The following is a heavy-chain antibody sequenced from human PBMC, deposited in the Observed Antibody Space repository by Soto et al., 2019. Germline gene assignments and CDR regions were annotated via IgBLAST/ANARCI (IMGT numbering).Heavy chain of an antibody. CDR2: ISGFNGQT. CDR3: ARVDPSGVEVVRDY. D-gene: IGHD1-1*01. V-gene: IGHV1-18*01. CDR1: GNTFASHG. Sequence: GASVKVSCKASGNTFASHGFSWVRQAPGQGLEWMGWISGFNGQTNYALKFQGRVTLTTDASTSRAYMELRSLRSDDTAVYFCARVDPSGVEVVRDYWGQGTLVTVSS. J-gene: IGHJ4*02.